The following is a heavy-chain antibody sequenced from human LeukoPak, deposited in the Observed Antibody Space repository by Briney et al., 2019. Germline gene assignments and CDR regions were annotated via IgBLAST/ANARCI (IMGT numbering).Heavy chain of an antibody. V-gene: IGHV3-21*01. Sequence: GGSLRLSCAASGFTSRGYSLNWVRQAPGKGLEWLSSISSSSTYIYYADSVKGRFTVSRDNAKNSLYLQMNSLRAEDTAVYYCARDQAGNFDYWGQGTLVTVSS. CDR2: ISSSSTYI. CDR1: GFTSRGYS. D-gene: IGHD6-19*01. J-gene: IGHJ4*02. CDR3: ARDQAGNFDY.